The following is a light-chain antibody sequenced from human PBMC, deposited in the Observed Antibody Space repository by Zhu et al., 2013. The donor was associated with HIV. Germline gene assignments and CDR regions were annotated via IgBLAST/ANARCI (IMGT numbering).Light chain of an antibody. CDR3: QQYNSYSRYT. CDR2: DAS. Sequence: AIQLTQSPSSLSASVGDRVTITCRASQGISSALAWYQQKPGKAPKLLIYDASSLESGVPSRFSGSGSGTEFTLTISSLQPDDFATYYCQQYNSYSRYTFGQGTKLEIK. CDR1: QGISSA. V-gene: IGKV1-13*02. J-gene: IGKJ2*01.